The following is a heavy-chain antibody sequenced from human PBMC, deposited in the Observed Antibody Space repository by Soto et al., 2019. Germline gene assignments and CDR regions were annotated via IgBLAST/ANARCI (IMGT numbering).Heavy chain of an antibody. D-gene: IGHD3-10*01. CDR1: GFPFDAYT. CDR3: AREYGSGSYYKGDAFAI. Sequence: GGSLRLSCAASGFPFDAYTMHWARQAPGKGLEWVSLISWDGGVTYYTDSVKGRFTISRDNSKHSLYLQMNSLRPEDTAFYYCAREYGSGSYYKGDAFAIWGQGTMVTV. V-gene: IGHV3-43*01. CDR2: ISWDGGVT. J-gene: IGHJ3*02.